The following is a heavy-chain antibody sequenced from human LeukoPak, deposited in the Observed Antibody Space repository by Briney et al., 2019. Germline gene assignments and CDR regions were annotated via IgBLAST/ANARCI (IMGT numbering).Heavy chain of an antibody. CDR1: GYTFTGYY. CDR3: ARDRMDCSSTSCYYYYYGMDV. J-gene: IGHJ6*02. Sequence: GASVKVSCKASGYTFTGYYMHWVRQAPGQGLEWMGIINPSGGSTSYAQKFQGRVTMTRDTSTSTVYMELSSLRSEDTAVYYCARDRMDCSSTSCYYYYYGMDVWGQGTTVTVSS. V-gene: IGHV1-46*01. CDR2: INPSGGST. D-gene: IGHD2-2*01.